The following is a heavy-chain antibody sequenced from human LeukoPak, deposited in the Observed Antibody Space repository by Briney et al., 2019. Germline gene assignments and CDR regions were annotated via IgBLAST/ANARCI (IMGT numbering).Heavy chain of an antibody. CDR3: ARKVLDWFKFDN. D-gene: IGHD3-3*01. Sequence: GGSLRLSCAASGFTFSSYAMHWVHQAPGKGLEWVAVISYDGSNKYYADSVKGRFTISRDNSKNTLYLQMNSLRAEDTAVYYCARKVLDWFKFDNGGKGTLVTAS. J-gene: IGHJ4*02. V-gene: IGHV3-30-3*01. CDR1: GFTFSSYA. CDR2: ISYDGSNK.